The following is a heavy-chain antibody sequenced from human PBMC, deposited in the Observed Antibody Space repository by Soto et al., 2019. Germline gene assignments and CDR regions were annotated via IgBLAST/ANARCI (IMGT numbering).Heavy chain of an antibody. Sequence: EASVKVSCKASGYTFTGYYMHWVRQAPGQGLEWMGWINPNSGGTNYAQKFQGWVTMTRDTSISTAYMELSRLRSDDTAVYYCARVRGEYYYGMDVWGQGTTVTVSS. D-gene: IGHD4-17*01. CDR2: INPNSGGT. V-gene: IGHV1-2*04. J-gene: IGHJ6*02. CDR1: GYTFTGYY. CDR3: ARVRGEYYYGMDV.